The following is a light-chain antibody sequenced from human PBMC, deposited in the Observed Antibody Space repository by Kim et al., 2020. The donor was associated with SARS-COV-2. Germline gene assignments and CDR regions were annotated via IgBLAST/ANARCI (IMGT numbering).Light chain of an antibody. CDR2: DAS. Sequence: LSLSPGEGALLSCRASQGVSSYLAWYQQKPGQAPRLLFYDASNRATGIPARCSGSGSGTDFTLTISSLEPEDFAVYYCQQRSNWTFGQGTKVDIK. CDR1: QGVSSY. CDR3: QQRSNWT. J-gene: IGKJ1*01. V-gene: IGKV3-11*01.